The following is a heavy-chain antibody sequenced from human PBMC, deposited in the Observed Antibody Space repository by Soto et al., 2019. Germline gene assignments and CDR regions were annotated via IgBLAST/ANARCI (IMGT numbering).Heavy chain of an antibody. D-gene: IGHD2-15*01. J-gene: IGHJ6*02. CDR3: ARDPVLVVAATDYYGMDV. Sequence: QVQLVQSGAEVKKPGASVKVSCKASGYTFTSYYMHWVRQAPGQGLEWMGIINPSGGSTSYAQKFLGRVTMTRDKCTSTVYMELSSLRSEDTAVYYCARDPVLVVAATDYYGMDVWGQGTTVTVSS. CDR1: GYTFTSYY. V-gene: IGHV1-46*01. CDR2: INPSGGST.